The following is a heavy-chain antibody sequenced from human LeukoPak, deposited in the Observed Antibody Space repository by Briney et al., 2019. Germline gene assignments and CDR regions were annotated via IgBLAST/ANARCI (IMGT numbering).Heavy chain of an antibody. CDR3: ARRNSGGGLFDY. D-gene: IGHD3-10*01. J-gene: IGHJ4*02. Sequence: PSETLSLTCTVSGGSISSSSYYWGWIRQPPGKGLEWIGSIFYSGNTYYNASLKSRVTISVDTSKNHFSLKLSSVTSADTAVYYCARRNSGGGLFDYWGQGTLVTVSS. V-gene: IGHV4-39*02. CDR2: IFYSGNT. CDR1: GGSISSSSYY.